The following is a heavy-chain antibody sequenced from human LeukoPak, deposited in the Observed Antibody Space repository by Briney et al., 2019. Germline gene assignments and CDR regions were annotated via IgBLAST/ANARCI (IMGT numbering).Heavy chain of an antibody. J-gene: IGHJ4*02. D-gene: IGHD2-15*01. CDR1: GFTFSNYA. Sequence: PGGSLRLSYVASGFTFSNYAMSWVRQAPGKGLEWVSGISGSGSSTYYADSVKGRFTISRDNSKTTLYLQMNSLRAEDTAVYYCAKTSGGNYWGQGTLIIVSS. CDR3: AKTSGGNY. V-gene: IGHV3-23*01. CDR2: ISGSGSST.